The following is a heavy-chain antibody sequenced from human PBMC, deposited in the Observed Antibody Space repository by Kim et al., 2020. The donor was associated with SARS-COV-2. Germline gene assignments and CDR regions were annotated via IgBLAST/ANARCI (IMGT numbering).Heavy chain of an antibody. J-gene: IGHJ4*02. CDR3: ARAGNYYGSGMFDY. Sequence: NPPLKSRVTIAVDTSKNQFSLKLSSVTAADTAVYYCARAGNYYGSGMFDYWGQGTLVTVSS. D-gene: IGHD3-10*01. V-gene: IGHV4-59*01.